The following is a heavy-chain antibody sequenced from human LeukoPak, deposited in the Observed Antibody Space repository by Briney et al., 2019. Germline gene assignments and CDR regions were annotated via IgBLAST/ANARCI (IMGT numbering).Heavy chain of an antibody. CDR3: ARGGNYYDSSGILSWYFDY. CDR1: GYTFTGYY. CDR2: IIPILGIA. V-gene: IGHV1-69*04. Sequence: EASVKVSCKASGYTFTGYYMHWVRQAPGQGLEWMGRIIPILGIANYAQKVQGRVTITADKYTSTAYMELSSLRSEDTAVCYCARGGNYYDSSGILSWYFDYWGQGTLVTVSS. D-gene: IGHD3-22*01. J-gene: IGHJ4*02.